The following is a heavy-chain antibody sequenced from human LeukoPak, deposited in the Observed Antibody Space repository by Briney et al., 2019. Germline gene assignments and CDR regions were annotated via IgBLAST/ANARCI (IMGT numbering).Heavy chain of an antibody. D-gene: IGHD5-24*01. CDR1: GGSIGSSSYY. CDR3: ARQWRWLQSQIRDFDY. Sequence: PSETLSLTCTVSGGSIGSSSYYWGWIRQPPGKGLEWIGSIYYSGSTYYNPSLKSRVTISVDTSKNQFSLKLSSVTAADTAVYYCARQWRWLQSQIRDFDYWGRGTLVTVSS. J-gene: IGHJ4*02. V-gene: IGHV4-39*01. CDR2: IYYSGST.